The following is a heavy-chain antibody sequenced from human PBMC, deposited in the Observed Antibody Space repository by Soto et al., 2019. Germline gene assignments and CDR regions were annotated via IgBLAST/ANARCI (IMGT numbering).Heavy chain of an antibody. CDR3: AKEWIRTTSIAARPFDY. V-gene: IGHV3-23*01. CDR1: GFTFSSYA. Sequence: GGSLRLSCAASGFTFSSYAMSWVRQAPGKGLEWVSAISGSGGSTYYADSVKGRFTISRDNYKNTLYLQMNSLRAEDTSVYYCAKEWIRTTSIAARPFDYWGQGTLVTVSS. D-gene: IGHD6-6*01. J-gene: IGHJ4*02. CDR2: ISGSGGST.